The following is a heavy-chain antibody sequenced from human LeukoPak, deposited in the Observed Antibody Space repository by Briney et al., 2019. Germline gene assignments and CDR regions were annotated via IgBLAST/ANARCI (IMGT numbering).Heavy chain of an antibody. CDR3: ASSGYSYGYEYYFDY. Sequence: SVKVSCKASGGTFSSYAISWVRQAPGQGLEWMGGIIPIFGTANYAQKFQGRVTITTDESTSTAYMELSSLRSEDTAVYYCASSGYSYGYEYYFDYWGQGTLVTVS. V-gene: IGHV1-69*05. J-gene: IGHJ4*02. CDR2: IIPIFGTA. D-gene: IGHD5-18*01. CDR1: GGTFSSYA.